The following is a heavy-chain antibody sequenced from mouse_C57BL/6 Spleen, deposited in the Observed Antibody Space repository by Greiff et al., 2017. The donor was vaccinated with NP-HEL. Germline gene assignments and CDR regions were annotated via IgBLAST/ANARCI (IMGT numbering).Heavy chain of an antibody. D-gene: IGHD2-4*01. CDR1: GYTFTSYW. CDR2: IHPNSGST. J-gene: IGHJ3*01. V-gene: IGHV1-64*01. Sequence: QVQLQQPGAELVKPGASVKLSCKASGYTFTSYWMHWVKQRPGQGLEWIGMIHPNSGSTNYNEKFKSKATLTVDKSSSTAYMQLSSLTSEDSAVYYCARWYDYWFAYWGQGTLVTVSA. CDR3: ARWYDYWFAY.